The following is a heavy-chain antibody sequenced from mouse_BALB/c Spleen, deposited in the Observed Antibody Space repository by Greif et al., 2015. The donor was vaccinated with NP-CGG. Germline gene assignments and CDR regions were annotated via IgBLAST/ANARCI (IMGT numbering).Heavy chain of an antibody. D-gene: IGHD2-1*01. CDR3: ARVWGNYGFDY. J-gene: IGHJ2*01. CDR1: GFTFSTFA. Sequence: EVKLVESGGGLVKPGGSLKLSCAASGFTFSTFAMSWVRQTPDKRLEWVASISSGGSTFYPDSVKGRFTISRDNARNILYLQMSSLRSEDTAMYYCARVWGNYGFDYWGQGTTLTVSS. CDR2: ISSGGST. V-gene: IGHV5-6-5*01.